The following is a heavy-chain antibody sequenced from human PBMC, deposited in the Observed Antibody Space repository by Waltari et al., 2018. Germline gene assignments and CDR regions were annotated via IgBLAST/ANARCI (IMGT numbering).Heavy chain of an antibody. J-gene: IGHJ3*02. CDR1: GFIFSSYW. Sequence: EVQLVESGGGLLQPGGSLRLSCAASGFIFSSYWMHWVRQAPGKGLVWVSRINSDGSSTAYADSGKGRFTISRDNAKNTLYLQMNSLRAEDTAVYYCARDYDILTGYPDAFDIWGQGTMVTVSS. V-gene: IGHV3-74*01. CDR2: INSDGSST. CDR3: ARDYDILTGYPDAFDI. D-gene: IGHD3-9*01.